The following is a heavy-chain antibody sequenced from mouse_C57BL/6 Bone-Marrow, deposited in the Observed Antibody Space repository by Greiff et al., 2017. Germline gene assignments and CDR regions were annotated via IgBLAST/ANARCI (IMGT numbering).Heavy chain of an antibody. Sequence: EVHLVESGGDLVKPGGSLKLSCAASGFTFRSYGMSWVRQTPDKRLEWVATISSGGSYTYYPDSVKGRFTISRDNAKNTLYLQMSSLKSEDTAMYYCARQNWFDYWGQGTTLTVSS. CDR3: ARQNWFDY. D-gene: IGHD4-1*01. CDR1: GFTFRSYG. J-gene: IGHJ2*01. CDR2: ISSGGSYT. V-gene: IGHV5-6*01.